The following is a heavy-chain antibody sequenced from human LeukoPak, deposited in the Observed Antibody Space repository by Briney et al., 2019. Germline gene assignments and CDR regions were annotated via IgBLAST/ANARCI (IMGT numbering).Heavy chain of an antibody. CDR1: GGSISSYY. Sequence: SETLSLTCTVSGGSISSYYWSWIRQPPGKGLEWLGYISYSGSTNFNPSLKSRVTISVDTSKNQFSLKLSSVTAADTAVYYCAREGTAGTNLNWFDPWGQGTLVTVSS. CDR3: AREGTAGTNLNWFDP. D-gene: IGHD1-1*01. CDR2: ISYSGST. V-gene: IGHV4-59*01. J-gene: IGHJ5*02.